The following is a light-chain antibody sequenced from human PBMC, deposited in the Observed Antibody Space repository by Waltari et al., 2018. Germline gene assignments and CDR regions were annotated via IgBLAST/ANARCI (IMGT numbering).Light chain of an antibody. V-gene: IGKV3-11*01. CDR3: QQRYNFGT. Sequence: EIVLTQSPATLSLSPGERATPACSASQSVSRLLPWYQQKPGQAPRLLIYDASSRATGIPARFSGSGSGTDFTLTISSLEPEDFAVYYCQQRYNFGTFGQGTKLEIK. J-gene: IGKJ2*02. CDR2: DAS. CDR1: QSVSRL.